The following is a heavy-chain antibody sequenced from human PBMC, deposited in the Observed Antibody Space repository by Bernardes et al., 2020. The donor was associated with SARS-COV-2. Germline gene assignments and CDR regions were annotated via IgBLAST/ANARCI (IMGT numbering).Heavy chain of an antibody. Sequence: ASVKVSCMASGYTFPSYGISWVRQAPGQGLEWMGWISAYNGNTNYAQKLQGRVTMTTDTSTSTAYMELRSLRSDDTAVYYCARLYCSSTSCYLPASYYGMDVWGQGTTVTVPS. CDR3: ARLYCSSTSCYLPASYYGMDV. D-gene: IGHD2-2*01. J-gene: IGHJ6*02. CDR2: ISAYNGNT. CDR1: GYTFPSYG. V-gene: IGHV1-18*01.